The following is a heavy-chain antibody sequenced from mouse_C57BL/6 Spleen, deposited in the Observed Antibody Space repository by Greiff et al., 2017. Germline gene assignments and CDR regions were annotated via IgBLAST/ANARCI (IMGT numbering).Heavy chain of an antibody. CDR2: IGPETGGT. Sequence: QVQLKQSGAELVRPGASVTLSCKASGYTFTDYEMHWVKQTPVHGLEWIGAIGPETGGTAYNQKFKGKTILTADKSSSPAYMELRSLTSEDSAVYYCTRRTAQATCFDYWGQGTTLTVSS. CDR3: TRRTAQATCFDY. D-gene: IGHD3-2*02. CDR1: GYTFTDYE. J-gene: IGHJ2*01. V-gene: IGHV1-15*01.